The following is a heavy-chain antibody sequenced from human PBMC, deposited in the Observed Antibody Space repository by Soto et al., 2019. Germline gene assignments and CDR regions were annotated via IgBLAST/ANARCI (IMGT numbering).Heavy chain of an antibody. CDR3: ARGDATKIVVTTYYAMDV. J-gene: IGHJ6*02. Sequence: QVQLVQSGAEVKKPGSSVKVSCKASGGSLSNYGISWVRQAPGQGLEWMGGIIPVFGTANYAQKFQGRVTIPAXETTHIXXMDVTSLRSEDTAVYYCARGDATKIVVTTYYAMDVWGQGTTVTVSS. D-gene: IGHD4-17*01. CDR1: GGSLSNYG. CDR2: IIPVFGTA. V-gene: IGHV1-69*12.